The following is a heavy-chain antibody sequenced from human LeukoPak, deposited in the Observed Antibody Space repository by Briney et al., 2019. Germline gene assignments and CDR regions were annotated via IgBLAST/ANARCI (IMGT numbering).Heavy chain of an antibody. V-gene: IGHV3-64*04. J-gene: IGHJ5*02. Sequence: GGSLRLSCSASGFTFSSNSMHWVRQVPGKGLEYVAAISSNGGDSYYADSVKGRFTISRDNSKNTLYLQMNSLRPEDMAVYYCARDTQEQGNWFDPWGQGTLVTVSS. CDR3: ARDTQEQGNWFDP. D-gene: IGHD6-13*01. CDR2: ISSNGGDS. CDR1: GFTFSSNS.